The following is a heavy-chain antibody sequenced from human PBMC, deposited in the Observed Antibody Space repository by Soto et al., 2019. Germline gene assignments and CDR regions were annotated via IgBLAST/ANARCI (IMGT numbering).Heavy chain of an antibody. J-gene: IGHJ5*02. CDR2: INAYNGNT. Sequence: ASVKVSCKASGYTFTSYGISWVRQAPGQGLEWMGWINAYNGNTNYAQKLQGRVTMTTDTSTSTAYMELRSLRSDDTAVYYCASVKSSGYHNWHDPPAQRTLVTVSS. D-gene: IGHD6-25*01. CDR1: GYTFTSYG. CDR3: ASVKSSGYHNWHDP. V-gene: IGHV1-18*01.